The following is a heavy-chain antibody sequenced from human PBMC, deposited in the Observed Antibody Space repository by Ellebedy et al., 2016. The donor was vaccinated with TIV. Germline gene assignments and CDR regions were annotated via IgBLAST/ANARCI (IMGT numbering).Heavy chain of an antibody. D-gene: IGHD1-1*01. CDR2: ISYDANNK. Sequence: GESLKISCAASGFTFSSYDMHWVRQAPGKGLEWVALISYDANNKYYADSVKGRFTISRDNSKNTLYLQMNTLRPEDTAVYYCARDGNQLDYWGQGTLVTVSS. J-gene: IGHJ4*02. CDR1: GFTFSSYD. V-gene: IGHV3-30*03. CDR3: ARDGNQLDY.